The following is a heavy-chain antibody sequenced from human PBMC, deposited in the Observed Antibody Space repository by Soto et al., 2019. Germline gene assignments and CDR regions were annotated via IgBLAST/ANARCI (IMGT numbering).Heavy chain of an antibody. CDR2: INPNSGGT. V-gene: IGHV1-2*06. Sequence: ASVKVSCKASGYIFTDYYMHWVRQAPGQELGWMGRINPNSGGTNYAQKFQGRVTMTRDTSTSTVYMELSSLRSEDTAVYYCTRVYCSGGSCYSIDSWGQGTLVTVSS. D-gene: IGHD2-15*01. J-gene: IGHJ4*02. CDR3: TRVYCSGGSCYSIDS. CDR1: GYIFTDYY.